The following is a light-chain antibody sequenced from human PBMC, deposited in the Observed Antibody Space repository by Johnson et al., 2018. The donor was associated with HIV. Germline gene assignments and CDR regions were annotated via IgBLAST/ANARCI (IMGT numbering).Light chain of an antibody. CDR3: GTWDSSLSAGYV. CDR2: DNN. Sequence: QSVFTQPPSVSAAPGQKVTISCSGSSSNIGNNYVSWYQQLPGTAPKLLIYDNNERPSGIPDRFSGSKSGTSATLGITGLQTGDEADYYCGTWDSSLSAGYVFGTGTKVTVL. CDR1: SSNIGNNY. J-gene: IGLJ1*01. V-gene: IGLV1-51*01.